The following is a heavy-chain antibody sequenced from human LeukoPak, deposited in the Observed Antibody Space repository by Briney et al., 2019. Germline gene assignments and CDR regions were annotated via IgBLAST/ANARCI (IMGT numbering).Heavy chain of an antibody. CDR2: IKSKTDGGTT. Sequence: GGSLRLSCAASGFTFTNAWMSWVRQAPGKGLEWVGRIKSKTDGGTTDYAAPVKGRFTISRDDSRNTLYLQMSSLTSDDTAVYFCARARGAPYRHPFVEMIAPYYFDDWGQGTLVTVSS. D-gene: IGHD2-21*01. V-gene: IGHV3-15*01. CDR1: GFTFTNAW. CDR3: ARARGAPYRHPFVEMIAPYYFDD. J-gene: IGHJ4*02.